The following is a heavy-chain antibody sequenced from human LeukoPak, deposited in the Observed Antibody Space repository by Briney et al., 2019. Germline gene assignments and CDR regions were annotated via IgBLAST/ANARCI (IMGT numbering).Heavy chain of an antibody. CDR2: ISAYNGNT. D-gene: IGHD3-10*01. CDR1: GYTFSSYA. CDR3: ARVKVLYYYGSGSYYNAPDY. V-gene: IGHV1-18*01. Sequence: ASVKVSCKASGYTFSSYALSWVRQAPGQGLEWMGWISAYNGNTNYAQNLQGRVTMTTDTSTSTAYMELRSLRSDDTAVYYCARVKVLYYYGSGSYYNAPDYWGQGTLVTVSS. J-gene: IGHJ4*02.